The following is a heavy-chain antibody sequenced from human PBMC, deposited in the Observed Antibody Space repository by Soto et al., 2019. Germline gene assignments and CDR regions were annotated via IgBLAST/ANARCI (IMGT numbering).Heavy chain of an antibody. D-gene: IGHD2-2*01. CDR1: GFTFSSYS. CDR2: ISSSSSYI. J-gene: IGHJ3*02. V-gene: IGHV3-21*01. Sequence: GGSLRLSCAASGFTFSSYSMNWVRQAPGKGLEWVSSISSSSSYIYYADSVKGRFTISRDNAKNSLYLQMNSLRAEDTAVYYCARDSYCSSTSCQASPGDDAFDIWGQGTMVTVSS. CDR3: ARDSYCSSTSCQASPGDDAFDI.